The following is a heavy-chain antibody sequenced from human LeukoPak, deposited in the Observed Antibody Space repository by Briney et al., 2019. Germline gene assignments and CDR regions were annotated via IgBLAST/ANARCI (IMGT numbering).Heavy chain of an antibody. D-gene: IGHD2/OR15-2a*01. Sequence: GGSLRLSCGASGITFSSYSMNWVRQAPGKGLEWVSYISSSGSTKYYADSVKGRFTISRDNARNSLYLQMNSLRAEDTAVYFCARGGLSIMGYWGQGTLVTVSS. CDR1: GITFSSYS. CDR2: ISSSGSTK. V-gene: IGHV3-48*01. J-gene: IGHJ4*02. CDR3: ARGGLSIMGY.